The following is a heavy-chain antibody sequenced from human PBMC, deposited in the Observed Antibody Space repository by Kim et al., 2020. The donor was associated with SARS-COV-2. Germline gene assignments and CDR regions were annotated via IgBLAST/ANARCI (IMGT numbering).Heavy chain of an antibody. D-gene: IGHD5-18*01. J-gene: IGHJ4*02. Sequence: FQGRVTITADKTTRTAYMELSSLRSEDTAVYYCARTGYSYVSGSPHYFDYWGQGTLVTVSS. V-gene: IGHV1-69*02. CDR3: ARTGYSYVSGSPHYFDY.